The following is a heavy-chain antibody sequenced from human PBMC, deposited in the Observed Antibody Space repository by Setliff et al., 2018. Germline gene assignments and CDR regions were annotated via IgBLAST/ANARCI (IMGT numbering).Heavy chain of an antibody. V-gene: IGHV3-48*01. J-gene: IGHJ4*02. D-gene: IGHD1-1*01. CDR2: TSSGSNSI. CDR3: SKAALDLELDS. Sequence: GSLRLSCAASGFTFSIYSMNWVRQAPGKGLEWISYTSSGSNSIYYADSVMGRFTIPRDNSKNTVYLHIKSLRADDTAVYFCSKAALDLELDSWGQGTLVTVSS. CDR1: GFTFSIYS.